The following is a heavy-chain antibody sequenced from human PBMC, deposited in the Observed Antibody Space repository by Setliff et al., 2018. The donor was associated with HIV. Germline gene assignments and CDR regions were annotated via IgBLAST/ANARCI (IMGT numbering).Heavy chain of an antibody. Sequence: LRLSCAASGLTFSSHGMHWVRQAPGKGLEWVAFIRYDGSNKYYADSVKGRFTISRDNSKNTLYLQMNSLRAEDTAVYYCAKDWKVWFGELSQDYYYGMDVWGQGTKVTVSS. V-gene: IGHV3-30*02. CDR2: IRYDGSNK. CDR1: GLTFSSHG. CDR3: AKDWKVWFGELSQDYYYGMDV. D-gene: IGHD3-10*01. J-gene: IGHJ6*02.